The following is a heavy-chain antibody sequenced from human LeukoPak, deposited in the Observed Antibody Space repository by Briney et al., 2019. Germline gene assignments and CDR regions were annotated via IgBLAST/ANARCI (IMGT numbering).Heavy chain of an antibody. Sequence: ASVKVSCKASGGTFSSYAISWVRQAPGQGLEWMGWISAYNGNTNYAQKLQGRVTMTTDTSTSTAYMELRSLRSDDTAVYYCATRLFSSSWGWGQGTLVTVSS. CDR2: ISAYNGNT. D-gene: IGHD6-13*01. CDR1: GGTFSSYA. V-gene: IGHV1-18*01. CDR3: ATRLFSSSWG. J-gene: IGHJ4*02.